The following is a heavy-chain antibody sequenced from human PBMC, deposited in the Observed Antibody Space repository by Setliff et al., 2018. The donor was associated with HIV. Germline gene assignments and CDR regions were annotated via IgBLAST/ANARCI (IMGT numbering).Heavy chain of an antibody. D-gene: IGHD1-26*01. J-gene: IGHJ4*02. CDR3: ARHPWEESYRNYKFDS. Sequence: SETLSLTCTVSAGAITNYYWNWIRQAAGKGLEWIGRVHFSGTTTIYNPSLKSRVTMSVDRSKKQFSLRLTSVTATDTAMYYCARHPWEESYRNYKFDSWGQGILVTVSS. CDR1: AGAITNYY. CDR2: VHFSGTT. V-gene: IGHV4-4*07.